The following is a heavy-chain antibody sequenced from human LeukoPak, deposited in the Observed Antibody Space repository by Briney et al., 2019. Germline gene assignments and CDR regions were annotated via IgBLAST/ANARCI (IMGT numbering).Heavy chain of an antibody. CDR3: ARSGFGELLFDY. CDR2: IIPNSGGT. Sequence: GASVKVSCKASGGTFSSYAISWVRQAPGQGLEWMGGIIPNSGGTNYAQKFQGRVTMTRDTSISTAYMELSRLRSDDTAVYYCARSGFGELLFDYWGQGTLVTVSS. D-gene: IGHD3-10*01. CDR1: GGTFSSYA. V-gene: IGHV1-2*02. J-gene: IGHJ4*02.